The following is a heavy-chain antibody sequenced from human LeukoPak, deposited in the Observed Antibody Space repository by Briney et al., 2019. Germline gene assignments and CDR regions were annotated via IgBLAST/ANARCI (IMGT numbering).Heavy chain of an antibody. D-gene: IGHD4-11*01. J-gene: IGHJ5*02. CDR3: ARDRLHENWFDP. CDR2: MNPNSGNT. V-gene: IGHV1-18*01. CDR1: GYTFTSYD. Sequence: ASVKVSCKASGYTFTSYDINWVRQATGQGLEWMGWMNPNSGNTNYAQKLQGRVTMTTDTSTSTAYMELRSLRSDDTAVYYCARDRLHENWFDPWGQGTLVTVSS.